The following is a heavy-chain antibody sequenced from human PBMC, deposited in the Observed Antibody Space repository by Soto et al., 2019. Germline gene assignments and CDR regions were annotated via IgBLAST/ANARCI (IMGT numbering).Heavy chain of an antibody. Sequence: QVQLVESGGGAVQPGRSLRLSCAASGFTLSSHVMHWVRQAPGKGLEWVAVISYDGNNRYYVESVKGRFTISRDNSKNILYLEMNSLRTEDTAVYYAARTSSVHYGMDVWGQGTTVTVSS. CDR3: ARTSSVHYGMDV. D-gene: IGHD2-2*01. V-gene: IGHV3-30*03. CDR2: ISYDGNNR. J-gene: IGHJ6*02. CDR1: GFTLSSHV.